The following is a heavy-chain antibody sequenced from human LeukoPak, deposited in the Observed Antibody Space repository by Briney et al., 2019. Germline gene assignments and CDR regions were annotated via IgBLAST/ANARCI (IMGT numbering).Heavy chain of an antibody. CDR2: IYYSGST. Sequence: SETLSLTCTVSGGSISSYYWSWIRQPPGKGLEWIGYIYYSGSTNYNPSLKSRVTISVDTSKNQFSLKMSSVTAADTAVYYCERDRTQWLVRLWGQGTLVTVSS. D-gene: IGHD6-19*01. CDR1: GGSISSYY. J-gene: IGHJ4*02. V-gene: IGHV4-59*01. CDR3: ERDRTQWLVRL.